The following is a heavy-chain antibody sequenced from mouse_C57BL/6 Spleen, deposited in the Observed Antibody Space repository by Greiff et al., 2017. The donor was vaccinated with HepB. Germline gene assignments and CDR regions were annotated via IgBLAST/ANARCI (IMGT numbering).Heavy chain of an antibody. CDR3: ARNWIYYGSSYEDAMDY. V-gene: IGHV2-9-1*01. CDR2: IWTGGGT. D-gene: IGHD1-1*01. J-gene: IGHJ4*01. CDR1: GFSLTSYA. Sequence: QVQLKESGPGLVAPSQSLSITCTVSGFSLTSYAISWVRQPPGKGLEWLGVIWTGGGTNYSSALKSRLSISKDNSKSQVFLKMNSLQTDDTARYYCARNWIYYGSSYEDAMDYWGQGTSVTVSS.